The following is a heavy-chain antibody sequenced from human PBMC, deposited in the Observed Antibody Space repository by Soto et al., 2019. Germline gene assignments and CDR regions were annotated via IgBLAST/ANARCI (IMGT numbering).Heavy chain of an antibody. D-gene: IGHD3-3*01. CDR2: ISYDGSNK. V-gene: IGHV3-30-3*01. J-gene: IGHJ6*02. Sequence: GGSLRLSCAASGFTFSSYAMHWVRQAPGKGLEWVAVISYDGSNKYYADSVKGRFTISRDNSKNTLYLQMNSLRAEDTAVYYCARVLRFLEWLIYYGMDVWGQGTTVTVSS. CDR3: ARVLRFLEWLIYYGMDV. CDR1: GFTFSSYA.